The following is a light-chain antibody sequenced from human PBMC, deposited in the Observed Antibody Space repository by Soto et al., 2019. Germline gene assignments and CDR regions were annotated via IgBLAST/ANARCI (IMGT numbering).Light chain of an antibody. J-gene: IGKJ5*01. CDR1: QSVSNNY. Sequence: EIILTQSPGTLSLSPGERATVSCRASQSVSNNYLAWYQQKPGQAPRLLISGASTRATGFPDRFSGSGSGTDFTLTISRLEPEDFAVYYCQQYGSSPPITFGQGTRLEI. CDR2: GAS. CDR3: QQYGSSPPIT. V-gene: IGKV3-20*01.